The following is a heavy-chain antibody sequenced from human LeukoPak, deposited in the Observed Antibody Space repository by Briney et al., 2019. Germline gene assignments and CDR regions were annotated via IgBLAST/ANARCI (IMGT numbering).Heavy chain of an antibody. CDR1: NGPINTYQ. Sequence: SETLSLTCTVSNGPINTYQWSWIRQPPGKGLEWIGYVYYSGSTEYNPSLRSRVTISLEMSKHQFSLNLTSVTAADTAVYYCATNTGTVFDYWGQGALVTVSS. CDR2: VYYSGST. CDR3: ATNTGTVFDY. D-gene: IGHD7-27*01. V-gene: IGHV4-59*01. J-gene: IGHJ4*02.